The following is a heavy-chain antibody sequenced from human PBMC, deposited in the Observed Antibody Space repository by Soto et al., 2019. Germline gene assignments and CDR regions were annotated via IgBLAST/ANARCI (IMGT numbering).Heavy chain of an antibody. V-gene: IGHV3-53*01. J-gene: IGHJ4*02. D-gene: IGHD5-12*01. CDR1: GFTVGNFD. Sequence: QLVESGGGLFQAGGSTRLSCLVSGFTVGNFDMAWVRQAPGKGLEWASIIQTGGATYYSDSAQGRFTISRDNSKNTVYLQMDSLRAEDTGVYSCVRVLYDSGVVDFWGQGSLITVS. CDR3: VRVLYDSGVVDF. CDR2: IQTGGAT.